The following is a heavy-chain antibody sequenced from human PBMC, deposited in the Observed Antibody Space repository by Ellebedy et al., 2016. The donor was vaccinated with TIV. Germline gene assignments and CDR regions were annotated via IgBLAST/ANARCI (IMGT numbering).Heavy chain of an antibody. D-gene: IGHD3-22*01. J-gene: IGHJ5*02. Sequence: GESLKISXAASEFTFSNYAMTWVRQAPGKGLEWVSGISNHSHNTYYVDSVKGRFTISRDNAKNSLYLQMNSLRDEDTAVYYCARGTSFGIVVPWGQGTLVTVSS. CDR2: ISNHSHNT. CDR1: EFTFSNYA. V-gene: IGHV3-48*02. CDR3: ARGTSFGIVVP.